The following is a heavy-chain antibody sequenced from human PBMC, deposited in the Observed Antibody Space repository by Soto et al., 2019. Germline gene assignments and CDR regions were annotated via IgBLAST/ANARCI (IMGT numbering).Heavy chain of an antibody. Sequence: QVQLVQSGAEVRRPGASVRGSCKASGYSFIDYYIHWVRQAPGQGLEWMGWINPKDGATKSAQKFQDWVTMTSDTSHTTAYLDLRSDDTAVYYCARGRKVVATPARDDWFDPWGQGTLVTVSS. J-gene: IGHJ5*02. CDR1: GYSFIDYY. V-gene: IGHV1-2*04. D-gene: IGHD2-21*02. CDR2: INPKDGAT. CDR3: ARGRKVVATPARDDWFDP.